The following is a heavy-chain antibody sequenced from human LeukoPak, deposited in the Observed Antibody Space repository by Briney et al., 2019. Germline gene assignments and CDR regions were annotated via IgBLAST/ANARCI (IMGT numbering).Heavy chain of an antibody. CDR1: GLTFSSYA. D-gene: IGHD1-26*01. CDR2: ISYDGSNK. J-gene: IGHJ4*02. Sequence: GGSLSLSCAVCGLTFSSYAMHWARHAPGKGVESVAVISYDGSNKYYADSVKGRYTISRDNSKNTLYLQMNSLRPEDTAVYYCAKSLGATRGYFEHWGQGTLVTVSS. CDR3: AKSLGATRGYFEH. V-gene: IGHV3-30*04.